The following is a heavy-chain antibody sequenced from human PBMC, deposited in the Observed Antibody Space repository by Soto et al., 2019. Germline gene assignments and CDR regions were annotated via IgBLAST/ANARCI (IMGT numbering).Heavy chain of an antibody. CDR3: AKDSEVVVVAATSLDY. J-gene: IGHJ4*02. V-gene: IGHV3-30*18. CDR2: ISYDGSSK. CDR1: GLPFGSYG. Sequence: GGSLRLSCEASGLPFGSYGMHWVGKAPGKGLEWVAVISYDGSSKYYADSVKGRFTISRDNSKNTLYLQMNSLRAEDTAVYYCAKDSEVVVVAATSLDYSGQGTLVTGSS. D-gene: IGHD2-15*01.